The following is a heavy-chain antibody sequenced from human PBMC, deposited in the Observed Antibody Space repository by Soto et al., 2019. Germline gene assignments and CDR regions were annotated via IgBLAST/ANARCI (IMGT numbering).Heavy chain of an antibody. CDR2: ISTYSGDT. J-gene: IGHJ5*02. CDR1: GYTFFTYD. Sequence: ASVKVSCKVSGYTFFTYDISWVRQAPGQGLEWMGWISTYSGDTKYAQKFQGRVTMTTDTSTTTAYLELRSLRSDDTAVYYCARHHGPTTSENWCDPWGEGTLVTVSS. D-gene: IGHD5-12*01. CDR3: ARHHGPTTSENWCDP. V-gene: IGHV1-18*01.